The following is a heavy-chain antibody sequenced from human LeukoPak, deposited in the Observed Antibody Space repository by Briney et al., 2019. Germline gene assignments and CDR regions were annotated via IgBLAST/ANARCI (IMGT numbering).Heavy chain of an antibody. CDR3: ARDTTTTTVTPHDAFDI. V-gene: IGHV3-74*01. J-gene: IGHJ3*02. D-gene: IGHD4-17*01. Sequence: PGGSLRLSCAASGFTFSSYWMHWVRQAPGKGLVWVSRINSDGSSTSYADSVKGRFTISRDNAKNTLYLQMNSLRAEDTAVYYCARDTTTTTVTPHDAFDIWGQGTMVTVSS. CDR2: INSDGSST. CDR1: GFTFSSYW.